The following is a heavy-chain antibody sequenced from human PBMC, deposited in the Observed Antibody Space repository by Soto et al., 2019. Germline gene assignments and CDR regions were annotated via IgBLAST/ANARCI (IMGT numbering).Heavy chain of an antibody. CDR2: IKSKTDGGTT. CDR3: TTDGSTRDVRLLWFGELPGNYSYGMDV. D-gene: IGHD3-10*01. CDR1: GFTFSNAW. Sequence: EVQLVESGGGLVKPGGSLRLSCAASGFTFSNAWMSWVRQAPGKGLEWVGRIKSKTDGGTTDYAAPVKGRFTISRDDSKNTRYLQMNSLKTEATALYYCTTDGSTRDVRLLWFGELPGNYSYGMDVWCQGTTVTVSS. J-gene: IGHJ6*02. V-gene: IGHV3-15*01.